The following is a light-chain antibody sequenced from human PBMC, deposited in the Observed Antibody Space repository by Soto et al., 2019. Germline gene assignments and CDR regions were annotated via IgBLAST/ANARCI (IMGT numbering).Light chain of an antibody. CDR2: GAS. J-gene: IGKJ5*01. CDR3: KQYNNWIT. Sequence: VMTQSPATLSVSPGEIATLSCSASQTINNNVAWYQLKDGQVPRLVIYGASTRATDIPARFSGSWSGTEFTLTISSLQSEDFAVYYCKQYNNWITFGQGTRLGIK. CDR1: QTINNN. V-gene: IGKV3-15*01.